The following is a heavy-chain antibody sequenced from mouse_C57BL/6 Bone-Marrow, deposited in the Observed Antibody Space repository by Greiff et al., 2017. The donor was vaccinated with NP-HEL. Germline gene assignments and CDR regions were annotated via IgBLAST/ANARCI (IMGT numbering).Heavy chain of an antibody. Sequence: DVHLVESEGGLVQPGSSMKLSRTASGFTFSDYSMAWVRQVPEKGLEWVANINYDGSSTYYLDSLKSRFIISRDNAKNILYLQMSSLKSEDTATYYCAREGGLRRRTYAMDYGGQGTSVTVSS. V-gene: IGHV5-16*01. CDR2: INYDGSST. D-gene: IGHD2-4*01. J-gene: IGHJ4*01. CDR3: AREGGLRRRTYAMDY. CDR1: GFTFSDYS.